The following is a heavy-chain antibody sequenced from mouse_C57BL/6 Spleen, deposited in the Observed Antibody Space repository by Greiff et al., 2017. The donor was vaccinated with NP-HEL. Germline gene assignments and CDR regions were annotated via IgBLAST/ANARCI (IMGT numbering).Heavy chain of an antibody. CDR1: GYTFPSYW. CDR3: ARDYDEWYFDV. V-gene: IGHV1-7*01. D-gene: IGHD2-4*01. CDR2: INPSSGYT. J-gene: IGHJ1*03. Sequence: QVQLQQSGAELAKPGASVKLSCKASGYTFPSYWMHWVKQRPGQGLEWIGYINPSSGYTKYNQKFKDKATLTADKSSSTAYMQLSSLTYEDSAVYYCARDYDEWYFDVWGTGTTVTVSS.